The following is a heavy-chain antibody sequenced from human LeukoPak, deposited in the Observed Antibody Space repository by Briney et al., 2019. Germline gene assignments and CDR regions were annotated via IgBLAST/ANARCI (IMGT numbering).Heavy chain of an antibody. Sequence: GGSLRLSCAASGFTFSSYAMSWVRQAPGKGLEWVSAISGSRTYYADSVKGRFTISRDNSKNTLSPQMNSLRAEDTAVYYCAKVFRKDGDFHLFDYWGQGTLVTVSS. CDR2: ISGSRT. CDR3: AKVFRKDGDFHLFDY. J-gene: IGHJ4*02. V-gene: IGHV3-23*01. CDR1: GFTFSSYA. D-gene: IGHD4-17*01.